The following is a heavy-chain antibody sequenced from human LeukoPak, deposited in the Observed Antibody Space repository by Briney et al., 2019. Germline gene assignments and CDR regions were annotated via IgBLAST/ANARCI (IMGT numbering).Heavy chain of an antibody. J-gene: IGHJ4*02. CDR2: ISGSGGST. V-gene: IGHV3-23*01. D-gene: IGHD5-18*01. Sequence: GGSLRLSCVASGFTFSNYAMSWVSQAPGKGLEWVSAISGSGGSTYYADSVKGRFTISRDNPKNTLYLQMNSLRAEDTAVYYCAKPIQLWSPFDYWGQGTLVTVSS. CDR3: AKPIQLWSPFDY. CDR1: GFTFSNYA.